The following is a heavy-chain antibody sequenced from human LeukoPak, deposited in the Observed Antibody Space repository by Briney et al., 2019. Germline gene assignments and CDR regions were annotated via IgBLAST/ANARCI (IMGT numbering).Heavy chain of an antibody. D-gene: IGHD3-16*02. Sequence: ASVKVSCKASGYTFTSYDINWVRRATGQGLEWMGWMNPNTGNTGYAQKFQGRVTITRNTSISTAYMELSSLRSEDTAVYYCARSDGTYYDYVWGSYRINWFDPWGQGTLVTVSS. J-gene: IGHJ5*02. V-gene: IGHV1-8*03. CDR1: GYTFTSYD. CDR2: MNPNTGNT. CDR3: ARSDGTYYDYVWGSYRINWFDP.